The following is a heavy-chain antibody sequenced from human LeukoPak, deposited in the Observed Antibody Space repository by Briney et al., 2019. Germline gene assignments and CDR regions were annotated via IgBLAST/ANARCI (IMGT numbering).Heavy chain of an antibody. CDR1: GFAFSSYT. Sequence: GGSLRLSCAASGFAFSSYTMNWVRQAPGKGLEWVSSISSSSSYIYFADSVKGRFTISRDNAKNSLYLQMNSLRAEDTAVYYCARGNWFDPWGQGTLVTVSS. CDR3: ARGNWFDP. J-gene: IGHJ5*02. V-gene: IGHV3-21*01. CDR2: ISSSSSYI.